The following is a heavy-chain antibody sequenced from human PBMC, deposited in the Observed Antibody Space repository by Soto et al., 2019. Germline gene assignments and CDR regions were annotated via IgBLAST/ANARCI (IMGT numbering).Heavy chain of an antibody. Sequence: QVQLVESGGGVVQPGRSVRLSCAASGFTFSNYAMHWVRQAPGKGLEWVAVISYDGSNKYYADSVKGRFTISRDNSKNTLYLQMNSLRDEDTAVYYCASPLWRADYNWGYFDLWGRGTLVTVSS. V-gene: IGHV3-30-3*01. D-gene: IGHD4-4*01. CDR3: ASPLWRADYNWGYFDL. CDR2: ISYDGSNK. J-gene: IGHJ2*01. CDR1: GFTFSNYA.